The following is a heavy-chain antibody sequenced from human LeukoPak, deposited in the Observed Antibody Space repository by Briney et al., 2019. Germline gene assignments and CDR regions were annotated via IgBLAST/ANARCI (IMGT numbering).Heavy chain of an antibody. CDR3: ANNYGSGTLRVDY. J-gene: IGHJ4*02. Sequence: GGSLRLSCAASGFTFSAYWMSWVRLAPGKGLEWVANINEAGSDKYYVDSVKGRFSISRDNAQNSLYLQMNSLTAEDTAVYYCANNYGSGTLRVDYWGQGTLVTVSS. CDR1: GFTFSAYW. V-gene: IGHV3-7*01. D-gene: IGHD3-10*01. CDR2: INEAGSDK.